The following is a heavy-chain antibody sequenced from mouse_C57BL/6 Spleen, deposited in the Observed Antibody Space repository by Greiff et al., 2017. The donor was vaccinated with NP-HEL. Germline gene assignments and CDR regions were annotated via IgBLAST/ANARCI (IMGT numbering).Heavy chain of an antibody. J-gene: IGHJ4*01. Sequence: QVQLQQSGAELVRPGTSVKLSCKASGYTFTSYWMHWVKQRPGQGLEWIGVIDPSDSYTNYNPKFKGKATLTVDTSSSTAYMQLSSLTSEDSAVYYCARPDYYGSSYYAMDYWGQGTSVTVSS. CDR3: ARPDYYGSSYYAMDY. CDR1: GYTFTSYW. D-gene: IGHD1-1*01. V-gene: IGHV1-59*01. CDR2: IDPSDSYT.